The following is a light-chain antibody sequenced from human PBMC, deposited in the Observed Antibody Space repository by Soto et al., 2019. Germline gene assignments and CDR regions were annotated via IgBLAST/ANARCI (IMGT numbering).Light chain of an antibody. V-gene: IGLV1-44*01. CDR1: SSNIGSDT. Sequence: QSALTQPPSASGTPGQRVTISCSGSSSNIGSDTVNWFQQLPGTAPKLLIYSDNQRPSGVPDRFSGSKSGTSASLAISGLQSQDEADYYFAAWDHSLNRMLFGGGTKLTVL. J-gene: IGLJ3*02. CDR3: AAWDHSLNRML. CDR2: SDN.